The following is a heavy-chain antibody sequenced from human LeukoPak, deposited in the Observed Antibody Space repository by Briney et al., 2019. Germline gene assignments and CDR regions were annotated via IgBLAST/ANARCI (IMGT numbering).Heavy chain of an antibody. CDR1: GFTFSSYA. J-gene: IGHJ4*02. V-gene: IGHV3-30*04. CDR2: ISYDGSNK. D-gene: IGHD5-24*01. CDR3: ARDRDGYNLS. Sequence: GRSLTLSCLSSGFTFSSYAMHWVRQAPGKGLEWVAVISYDGSNKYYADSVKGRFTISRDNSKNTLYLQMNSLRAEDTAVYYCARDRDGYNLSWGQGTLVTVSS.